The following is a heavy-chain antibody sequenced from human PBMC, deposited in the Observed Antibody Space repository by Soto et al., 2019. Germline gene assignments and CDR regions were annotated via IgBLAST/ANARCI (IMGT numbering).Heavy chain of an antibody. CDR2: IYYSGST. V-gene: IGHV4-59*08. CDR1: GGSISSYY. D-gene: IGHD6-13*01. J-gene: IGHJ4*02. CDR3: ASHSLFSSSLDD. Sequence: SETLSLTCTVSGGSISSYYWSWIRQPPGKGLEWIGYIYYSGSTNYNPSLKSRVTISVDTSKNQFSLKLSSVTAADTAVYYCASHSLFSSSLDDWGQGTLVTVSS.